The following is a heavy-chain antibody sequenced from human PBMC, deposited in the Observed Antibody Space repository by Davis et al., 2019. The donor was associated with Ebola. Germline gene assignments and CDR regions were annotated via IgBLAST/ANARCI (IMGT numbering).Heavy chain of an antibody. V-gene: IGHV3-15*01. CDR3: ATLVALRFPDQ. J-gene: IGHJ4*02. Sequence: GESLKISCEVSGVTFTTAWLTWVRQAPGKVLEWVGRIKSLRDGGTVNYATAVKGRFIISRDDSQNTLTLQMNSLRTEDSAVYYCATLVALRFPDQWGQGTLVIVSS. D-gene: IGHD3-3*01. CDR1: GVTFTTAW. CDR2: IKSLRDGGTV.